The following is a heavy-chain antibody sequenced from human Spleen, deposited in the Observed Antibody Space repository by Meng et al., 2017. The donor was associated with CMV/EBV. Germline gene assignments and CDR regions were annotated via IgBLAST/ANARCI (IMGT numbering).Heavy chain of an antibody. CDR2: ISYSGST. J-gene: IGHJ6*02. V-gene: IGHV4-61*01. CDR3: ARDHTISAYYGMDV. Sequence: GSLRLSCTVSGGSVSSGNYFWSWIRQPPGKGLEWIGYISYSGSTNNNPSLKSRVTISVDTSKNQFSLKVSSVTAADRAVYYCARDHTISAYYGMDVWGQGTTVTVSS. CDR1: GGSVSSGNYF. D-gene: IGHD3-9*01.